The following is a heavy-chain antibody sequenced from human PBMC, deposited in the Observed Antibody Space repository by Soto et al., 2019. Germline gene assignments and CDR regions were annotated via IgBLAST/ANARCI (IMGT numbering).Heavy chain of an antibody. V-gene: IGHV4-59*01. Sequence: PSETLSLTCNVSGRSINSYYWSWVRQPPGKGLEWIGYIYDSGITSYNPSLKSRVTMSADTWKNQFSRKLTSVTGADTAVYYCARTYDSNGYANEFDSWGQGILVTVSS. CDR1: GRSINSYY. D-gene: IGHD3-22*01. CDR3: ARTYDSNGYANEFDS. J-gene: IGHJ4*02. CDR2: IYDSGIT.